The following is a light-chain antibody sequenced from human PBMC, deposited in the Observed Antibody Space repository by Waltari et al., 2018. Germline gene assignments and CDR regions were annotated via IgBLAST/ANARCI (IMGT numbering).Light chain of an antibody. Sequence: QSALTQPASVSGSPGQSITFSCTGTSSDVGGYNYVSWYQHPPGKAPNLLIYEISNRPSGISYRFSGSKSGNTASLTISGLQAEDEADYYCSSYTSSTTYVVFGGGTKLTVL. CDR2: EIS. CDR3: SSYTSSTTYVV. J-gene: IGLJ2*01. V-gene: IGLV2-14*01. CDR1: SSDVGGYNY.